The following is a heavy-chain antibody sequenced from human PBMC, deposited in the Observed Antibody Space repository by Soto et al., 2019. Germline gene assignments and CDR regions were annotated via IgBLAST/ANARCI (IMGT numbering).Heavy chain of an antibody. CDR3: ARVYCSTPTCHVQAFDS. V-gene: IGHV3-48*03. CDR1: GFTFSSYE. Sequence: PGGSLRLSCAASGFTFSSYEMNWVRQAPGKTLEWISYISSGGDSPHYADSVKGRFTISRDNAKNSLYLQMNSLRVEDTAVYYCARVYCSTPTCHVQAFDSWGQGTLVTVS. J-gene: IGHJ4*02. CDR2: ISSGGDSP. D-gene: IGHD2-2*01.